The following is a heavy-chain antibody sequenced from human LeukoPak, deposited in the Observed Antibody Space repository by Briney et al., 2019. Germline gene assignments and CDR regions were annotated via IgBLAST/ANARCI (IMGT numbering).Heavy chain of an antibody. J-gene: IGHJ4*02. CDR3: AKGEGSGWYIAY. D-gene: IGHD6-19*01. CDR2: ISYDGSNK. Sequence: PGRSLRLSCAASGFTFSSYGMHWVRQAPGKGLEWVAVISYDGSNKYYADSVKGRFTISRDNSKNTLYLQMNSLRAEDTAVYYCAKGEGSGWYIAYWGQGTLVTVSS. V-gene: IGHV3-30*18. CDR1: GFTFSSYG.